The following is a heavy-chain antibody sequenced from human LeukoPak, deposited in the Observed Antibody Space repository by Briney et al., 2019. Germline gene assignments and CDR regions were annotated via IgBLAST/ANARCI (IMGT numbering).Heavy chain of an antibody. Sequence: SETLSLTCTVSGGSISSYYWSWIRQPPGKGLEWIGYIYNSGSTNYNPSLKSRVTISVDTSKDQFSLKLSSVTAADRAVYYCARVVFYGDYSFDYWGQGTLVTVSS. CDR1: GGSISSYY. J-gene: IGHJ4*02. CDR2: IYNSGST. V-gene: IGHV4-59*12. D-gene: IGHD4-17*01. CDR3: ARVVFYGDYSFDY.